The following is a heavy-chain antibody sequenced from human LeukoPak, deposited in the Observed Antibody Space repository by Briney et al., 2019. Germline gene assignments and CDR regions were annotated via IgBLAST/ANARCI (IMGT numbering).Heavy chain of an antibody. CDR3: ARGRRVPAAMGNWFDP. Sequence: GGSLRLFCTASGFTFSSYWMSWVPQAPGKALVWVANINQDGSEKYYVDSVKGRFTISRDNAKNSLYLQMNSLRAEDTAVYYCARGRRVPAAMGNWFDPWGQGTLVTVSS. V-gene: IGHV3-7*01. J-gene: IGHJ5*02. CDR2: INQDGSEK. D-gene: IGHD2-2*01. CDR1: GFTFSSYW.